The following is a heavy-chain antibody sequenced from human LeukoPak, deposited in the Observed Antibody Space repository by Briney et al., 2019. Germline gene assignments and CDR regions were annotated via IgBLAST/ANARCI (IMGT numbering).Heavy chain of an antibody. CDR1: GYTFTSYA. CDR3: ASSPLLEWLSVYFDY. J-gene: IGHJ4*02. D-gene: IGHD3-3*01. Sequence: ASVKVSCKASGYTFTSYAMNWVRQAPGQGLEWMGWINTNTGNPTYAQGFTGRFVFSLDTSVSTAYLQISSLKAEDTAVYYCASSPLLEWLSVYFDYWGQGTLVTVSS. V-gene: IGHV7-4-1*02. CDR2: INTNTGNP.